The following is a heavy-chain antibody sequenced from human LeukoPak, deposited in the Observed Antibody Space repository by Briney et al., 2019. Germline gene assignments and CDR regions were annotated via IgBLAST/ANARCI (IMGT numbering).Heavy chain of an antibody. CDR3: ARALSGSYGLDY. V-gene: IGHV3-30-3*01. CDR1: GFTFSSYS. D-gene: IGHD1-26*01. CDR2: ISYDGSTK. Sequence: GGSLRLSCAASGFTFSSYSMHWVRQAPGKGLEWVAVISYDGSTKYYADSVKGRFTISRDNSKNPLYLQMNSLRAEDTAVYYCARALSGSYGLDYWGQGTLVTVSS. J-gene: IGHJ4*02.